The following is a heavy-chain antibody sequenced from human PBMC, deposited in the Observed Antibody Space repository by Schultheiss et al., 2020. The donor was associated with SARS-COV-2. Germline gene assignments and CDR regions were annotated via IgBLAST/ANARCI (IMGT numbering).Heavy chain of an antibody. V-gene: IGHV3-23*01. J-gene: IGHJ4*02. Sequence: GESLKISCAASGFMFGSSAMSWVRQAPGKGLEWVSAISGSSGSTYYAASVKGRFTIFRDNSKDTLYLQMYGLRVEDTAVYYCAKKGITIFGVGDWGQGTLVTVSS. CDR1: GFMFGSSA. CDR2: ISGSSGST. D-gene: IGHD3-3*01. CDR3: AKKGITIFGVGD.